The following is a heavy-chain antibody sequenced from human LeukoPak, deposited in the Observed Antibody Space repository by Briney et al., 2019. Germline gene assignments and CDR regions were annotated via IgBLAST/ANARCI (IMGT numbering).Heavy chain of an antibody. J-gene: IGHJ4*02. CDR1: GGAIMSADYY. CDR3: ARTYYDILTGYYRWFDY. V-gene: IGHV4-39*07. D-gene: IGHD3-9*01. CDR2: SYYSGTT. Sequence: SETLSLTCAVSGGAIMSADYYWGWVRQPPGKGLEWIGSSYYSGTTYSNPALKSRVTISVDTSKNQFSLKLSSVTAADTAVYYCARTYYDILTGYYRWFDYWGQGTLVTVSS.